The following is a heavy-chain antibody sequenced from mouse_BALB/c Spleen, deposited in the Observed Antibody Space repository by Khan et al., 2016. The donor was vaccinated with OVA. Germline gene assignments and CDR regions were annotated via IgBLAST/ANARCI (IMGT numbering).Heavy chain of an antibody. CDR1: GYTFTDYV. CDR3: ARAGWDVFAY. V-gene: IGHV1-77*01. J-gene: IGHJ3*01. Sequence: QVQLKQSGPELVKPGASVKMSCKASGYTFTDYVMNWVKQRNGQGLEWIGQIYPGSDSTYYNEKFKGKATLTADRSSSTAYMQLSNLTSEDAAVYFCARAGWDVFAYRGQGTLVTVSA. CDR2: IYPGSDST. D-gene: IGHD4-1*01.